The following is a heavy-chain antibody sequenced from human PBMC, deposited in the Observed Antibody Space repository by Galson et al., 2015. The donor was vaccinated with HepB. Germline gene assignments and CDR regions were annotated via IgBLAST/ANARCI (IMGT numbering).Heavy chain of an antibody. V-gene: IGHV1-46*04. CDR2: INPSGGST. CDR3: ARAGLTMIVVDAFDI. D-gene: IGHD3-22*01. Sequence: SVKVSCKASGYTFTSYYMHWVRQAPGQGLEWMGIINPSGGSTSYAQKLQGRVTMTRDTSTSTVYMELSSLRSEDTAVYYCARAGLTMIVVDAFDIWGQGTMVTVSS. J-gene: IGHJ3*02. CDR1: GYTFTSYY.